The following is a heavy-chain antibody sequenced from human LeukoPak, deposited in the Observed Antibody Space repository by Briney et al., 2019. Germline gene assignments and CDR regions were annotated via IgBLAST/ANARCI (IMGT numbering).Heavy chain of an antibody. V-gene: IGHV4-39*01. CDR3: ARRDIAVAGMPFDY. J-gene: IGHJ4*02. CDR2: IYYSGST. D-gene: IGHD6-19*01. CDR1: GGSISSSSYY. Sequence: SETLSLTCTVSGGSISSSSYYWGWIRQPPGKGLEWIGSIYYSGSTHYNPSLKSRVTISVDTSKNQFSLKLSSVTAADTAVYYCARRDIAVAGMPFDYWGQGTLVTVSS.